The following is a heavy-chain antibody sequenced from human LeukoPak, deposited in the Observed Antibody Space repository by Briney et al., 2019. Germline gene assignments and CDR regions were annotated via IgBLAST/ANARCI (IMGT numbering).Heavy chain of an antibody. J-gene: IGHJ4*02. D-gene: IGHD3-10*01. CDR2: ISYDGSNK. V-gene: IGHV3-30-3*01. CDR3: AKGEGNYYGSGSPWTFDY. CDR1: GFTFSSYA. Sequence: GGSLRLSCAASGFTFSSYAMHWVRQAPGKGLEWVAVISYDGSNKYYADSVKGRFTISRDNSKNTLYLQMNSLRAEDTAVYYCAKGEGNYYGSGSPWTFDYWGQGTLVTVSS.